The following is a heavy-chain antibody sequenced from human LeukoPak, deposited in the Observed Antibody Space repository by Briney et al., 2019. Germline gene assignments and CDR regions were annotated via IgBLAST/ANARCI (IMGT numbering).Heavy chain of an antibody. CDR3: AREGSSSWYDVRGWFDP. CDR1: GDSVCSNSAA. Sequence: SQTLSLTCAISGDSVCSNSAAWNWIRQSPSRGLERLGRTYYRSKWYNDYAVSVKSRITINPDTSKNQFSLQLNSVTPEDTAVYYCAREGSSSWYDVRGWFDPWGHGTLVTVSS. D-gene: IGHD6-13*01. V-gene: IGHV6-1*01. J-gene: IGHJ5*02. CDR2: TYYRSKWYN.